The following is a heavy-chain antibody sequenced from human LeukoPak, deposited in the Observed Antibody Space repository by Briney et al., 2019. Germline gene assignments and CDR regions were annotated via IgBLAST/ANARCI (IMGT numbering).Heavy chain of an antibody. J-gene: IGHJ6*03. D-gene: IGHD6-13*01. V-gene: IGHV4-39*07. CDR1: GGSLSSSSYY. CDR3: ARGFLYSSWFPNYYYYMDV. CDR2: INHSGST. Sequence: PSETLSLTCTVSGGSLSSSSYYWGWIRQPPGKGLEWIGEINHSGSTNYNPSLKSRVTISVDTSKNQFSLKLSSVTAADTAVYYCARGFLYSSWFPNYYYYMDVWGKGTTVTVSS.